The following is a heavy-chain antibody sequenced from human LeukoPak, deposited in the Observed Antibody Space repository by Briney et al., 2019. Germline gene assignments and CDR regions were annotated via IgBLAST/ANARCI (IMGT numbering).Heavy chain of an antibody. Sequence: PSQTLSLTCTVSGGSISSGSYYWSWIRQPAGKGLEWIGRIYTSGSTNYNPSLKSRVTISVDTSKNQFSLKLSSVTAADTAVYYCARSRLAVAVVIFDYWGQGTLVTVSS. D-gene: IGHD6-19*01. CDR2: IYTSGST. V-gene: IGHV4-61*02. J-gene: IGHJ4*02. CDR3: ARSRLAVAVVIFDY. CDR1: GGSISSGSYY.